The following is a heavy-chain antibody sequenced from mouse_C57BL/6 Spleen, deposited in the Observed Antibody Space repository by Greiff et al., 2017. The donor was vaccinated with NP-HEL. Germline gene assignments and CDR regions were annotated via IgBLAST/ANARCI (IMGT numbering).Heavy chain of an antibody. CDR3: ARFATVVRYFDV. CDR1: GYAFSSSW. J-gene: IGHJ1*03. D-gene: IGHD1-1*01. CDR2: IYPGDGDT. V-gene: IGHV1-82*01. Sequence: QVQLKQSGPELVKPGASVKISCKASGYAFSSSWMNWVKQRPGKGLEWIGRIYPGDGDTNYNGKFKGKATLTADKSSSTAYMQLSSLTSEDSAVYFCARFATVVRYFDVWGTGTTVTVSS.